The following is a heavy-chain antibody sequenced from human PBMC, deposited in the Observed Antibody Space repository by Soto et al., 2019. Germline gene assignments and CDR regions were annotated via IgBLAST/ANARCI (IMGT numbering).Heavy chain of an antibody. Sequence: PGGSLRLSCEASGFVFSTYSMNWVRQAPGKGLEWISYISSTSGTIYYADSLKGRFTIFRDNAKNSLFLQMNGLRDDDTAVYYCANQKIRFSVAGTLYGLGVWGQGTTVTVSS. D-gene: IGHD6-19*01. CDR1: GFVFSTYS. CDR3: ANQKIRFSVAGTLYGLGV. CDR2: ISSTSGTI. V-gene: IGHV3-48*02. J-gene: IGHJ6*02.